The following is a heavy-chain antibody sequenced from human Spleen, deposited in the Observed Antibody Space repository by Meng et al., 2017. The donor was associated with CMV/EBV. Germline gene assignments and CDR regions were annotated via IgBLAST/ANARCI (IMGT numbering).Heavy chain of an antibody. Sequence: SGGTLGSYAVHWVRQCPGKGLEWVGGIIPIFGTTYYAQDLTGRVTITTDESTSTGSVDLSRLRSEDTAVYYCASQQRTLLYGHYFDFWGQGTLVTVSS. CDR1: GGTLGSYA. V-gene: IGHV1-69*05. J-gene: IGHJ4*02. CDR3: ASQQRTLLYGHYFDF. D-gene: IGHD1-26*01. CDR2: IIPIFGTT.